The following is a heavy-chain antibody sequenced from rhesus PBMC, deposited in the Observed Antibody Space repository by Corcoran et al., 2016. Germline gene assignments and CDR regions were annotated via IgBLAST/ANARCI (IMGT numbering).Heavy chain of an antibody. J-gene: IGHJ4*01. Sequence: QVQLQESGPGLVKPSETLSLPCAVSGGSISSRYYYWSWIRQPPRPGREWSGYITYSGSTNYNPSRKRRVTISRDTSKNQFSLELSSVTGADTAVYYCARQGGWGDYKAPDYFDYWGQGVLVTVSS. D-gene: IGHD3-34*01. CDR1: GGSISSRYYY. V-gene: IGHV4-122*02. CDR3: ARQGGWGDYKAPDYFDY. CDR2: ITYSGST.